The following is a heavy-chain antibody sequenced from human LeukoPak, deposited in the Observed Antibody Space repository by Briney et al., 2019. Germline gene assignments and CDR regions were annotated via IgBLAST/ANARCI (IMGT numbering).Heavy chain of an antibody. D-gene: IGHD3-16*02. CDR2: IYYSGST. J-gene: IGHJ4*02. V-gene: IGHV4-39*07. CDR1: GGSISSSSYY. CDR3: ARGFYVWGSYRYEGGYYFDY. Sequence: PSETLSLTCTVSGGSISSSSYYWGWIRQPPGKGLEWIGSIYYSGSTYYNPSLKSRVTISVDTSKNQFSLKLSSVTAADTAVYYCARGFYVWGSYRYEGGYYFDYWGQGTQVTVSS.